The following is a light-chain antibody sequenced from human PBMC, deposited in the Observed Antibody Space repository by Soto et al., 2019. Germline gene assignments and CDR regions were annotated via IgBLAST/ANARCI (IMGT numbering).Light chain of an antibody. CDR1: SSDIGADNS. Sequence: QSALTPPASVSGSPGQSLTISCTGTSSDIGADNSVSWYQQHPGKAPQLMIYAVSHRPSRVSSRFSGSKSGNTISLTISGIQAEDEADYYCSSFTTSSHVVFGGGTKVTVL. V-gene: IGLV2-14*03. CDR3: SSFTTSSHVV. CDR2: AVS. J-gene: IGLJ2*01.